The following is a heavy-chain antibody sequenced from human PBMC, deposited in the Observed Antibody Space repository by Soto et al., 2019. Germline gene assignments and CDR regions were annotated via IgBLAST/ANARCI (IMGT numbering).Heavy chain of an antibody. CDR3: ARGDATKIVVTTYYAMDV. D-gene: IGHD3-22*01. Sequence: QVQLVQSGAEVKKPGSSVKVSCTASGGSLSNFGLSWVRQAPGQGLEWMGEIIPVFGTPNYAQKFQDRVTINADESTTTVYMEVRSLTSEDTAVYYCARGDATKIVVTTYYAMDVWGQGTTVTVSS. CDR2: IIPVFGTP. V-gene: IGHV1-69*12. J-gene: IGHJ6*02. CDR1: GGSLSNFG.